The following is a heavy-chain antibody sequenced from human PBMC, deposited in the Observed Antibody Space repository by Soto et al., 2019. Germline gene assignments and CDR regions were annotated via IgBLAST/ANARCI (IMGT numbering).Heavy chain of an antibody. CDR2: ISGSGGST. CDR1: GFTFSSYA. J-gene: IGHJ3*02. Sequence: PGGSLRLSFAASGFTFSSYAMSWVRQAPGKGLEWVSAISGSGGSTYYADSVKGRFTISRDNSKNTLYLQMNSLRAEDTAVYYCAKTLHPATYYYDSSGYYAADAFDIWGQGTMVTVSS. D-gene: IGHD3-22*01. V-gene: IGHV3-23*01. CDR3: AKTLHPATYYYDSSGYYAADAFDI.